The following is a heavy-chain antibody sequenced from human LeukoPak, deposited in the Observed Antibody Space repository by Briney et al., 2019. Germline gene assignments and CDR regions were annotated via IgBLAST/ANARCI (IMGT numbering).Heavy chain of an antibody. D-gene: IGHD3-9*01. CDR3: ARVLTGYYDNYFDY. V-gene: IGHV1-18*01. Sequence: ASVKVSCEASGYTFTSYAMHWVRQAPGQRLEWMGWISAYNGNTNYAQKLQGRVTMTTDTSTSTAYMELRSLRSDDTAVYYCARVLTGYYDNYFDYWGQGTLVTVSS. J-gene: IGHJ4*02. CDR2: ISAYNGNT. CDR1: GYTFTSYA.